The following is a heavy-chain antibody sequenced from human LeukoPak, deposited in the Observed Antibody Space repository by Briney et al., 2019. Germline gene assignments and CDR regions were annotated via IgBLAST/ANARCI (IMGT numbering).Heavy chain of an antibody. D-gene: IGHD3-3*01. CDR1: GYSISSGYY. CDR3: ARGADFWSGYSDLYYFDY. CDR2: IYHSGST. V-gene: IGHV4-38-2*02. J-gene: IGHJ4*02. Sequence: ETLSLTCTVSGYSISSGYYWGWIRQPPGKGLEWIGSIYHSGSTYYNPSLKSRVTISVDTSKNQFSLKLSSVTAADTAVYYCARGADFWSGYSDLYYFDYWGQGTLVTVSS.